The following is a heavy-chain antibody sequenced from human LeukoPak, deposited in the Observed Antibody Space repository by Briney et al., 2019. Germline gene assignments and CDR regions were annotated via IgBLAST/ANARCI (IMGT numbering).Heavy chain of an antibody. D-gene: IGHD2-2*02. V-gene: IGHV4-59*12. Sequence: PSETLSLTCTVSGGSISSYYWSWIRQPPGKGLEWIGYIYYSGSTNYNPSLKSRVTMSVDTSKNQFSLKLSSVTAADTAVYYCARDIPVHDAFDIWGQGTMVTVSS. J-gene: IGHJ3*02. CDR3: ARDIPVHDAFDI. CDR1: GGSISSYY. CDR2: IYYSGST.